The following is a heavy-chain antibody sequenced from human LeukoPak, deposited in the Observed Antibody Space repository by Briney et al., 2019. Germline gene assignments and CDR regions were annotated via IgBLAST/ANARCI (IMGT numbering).Heavy chain of an antibody. J-gene: IGHJ4*02. D-gene: IGHD2/OR15-2a*01. CDR3: AGHHPRNTVDF. CDR2: DIGSI. V-gene: IGHV4-59*08. CDR1: GGSISSYY. Sequence: SETLSLTCTVAGGSISSYYWSWIRQPPGKGLEWIAYDIGSINYNPSLKSRVTISLDTSKNQFSLKLSSVTAADTAVYYCAGHHPRNTVDFWGQGTLVTVSS.